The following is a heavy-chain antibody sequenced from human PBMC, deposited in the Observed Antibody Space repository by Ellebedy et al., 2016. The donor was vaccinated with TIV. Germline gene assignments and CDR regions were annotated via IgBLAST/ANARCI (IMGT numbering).Heavy chain of an antibody. J-gene: IGHJ1*01. CDR2: INAGNGNT. CDR1: GYTFTSYV. V-gene: IGHV1-3*01. CDR3: ARDSSGWDFQH. D-gene: IGHD6-19*01. Sequence: ASVKVSCKASGYTFTSYVMHWVRQAPGQRLEWMGWINAGNGNTKYSQKFQGRVTITRDTSASTAYMELSSLRSEDTAVYYCARDSSGWDFQHWGQGTLVTVSS.